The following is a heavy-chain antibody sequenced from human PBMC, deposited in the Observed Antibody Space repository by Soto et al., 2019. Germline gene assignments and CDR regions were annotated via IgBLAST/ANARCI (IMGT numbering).Heavy chain of an antibody. V-gene: IGHV3-11*01. D-gene: IGHD3-10*01. J-gene: IGHJ4*02. CDR1: GFIFSDYY. CDR3: AGARYGSGSYQFHYFDY. CDR2: ISNSGSTI. Sequence: GGSLRLSCAASGFIFSDYYMSWIRQAPGKGLEWVSYISNSGSTIYYADSVKGRFTISRDSAKKSLYLQMNSLRVEDTAVYYCAGARYGSGSYQFHYFDYWGQGTQVTVSS.